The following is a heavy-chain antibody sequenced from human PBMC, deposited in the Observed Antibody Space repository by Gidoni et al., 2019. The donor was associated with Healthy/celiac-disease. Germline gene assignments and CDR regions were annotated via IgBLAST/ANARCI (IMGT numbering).Heavy chain of an antibody. J-gene: IGHJ6*02. CDR3: ARDLMVYAIPVNYYYGMDV. CDR2: IYYSGST. CDR1: GGPISSGGYY. V-gene: IGHV4-31*03. Sequence: QVQLQESGPGLVKPSQTLSLTCTVSGGPISSGGYYWSWIRQHPGKGLEWIGYIYYSGSTYYNPSLKSRVTISVDTSKNQFSLKLSSVTAADTAVYYCARDLMVYAIPVNYYYGMDVWGQGTTVTVSS. D-gene: IGHD2-8*01.